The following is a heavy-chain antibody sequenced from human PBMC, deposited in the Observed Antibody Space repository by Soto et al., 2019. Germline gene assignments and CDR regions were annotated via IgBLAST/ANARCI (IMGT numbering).Heavy chain of an antibody. CDR2: ISHDGSNK. CDR1: GFTFSSYG. D-gene: IGHD6-19*01. CDR3: AKQLPAVGGYLHGMDG. J-gene: IGHJ6*02. Sequence: QVQLVESGGGVVQPGRSLRLSCAASGFTFSSYGMHWVRQAPGKGLEWVAVISHDGSNKYFADSVKGRFTISRDNSQNTLYLQMNCLTAEDRAVYYCAKQLPAVGGYLHGMDGWGQGTTVTVSS. V-gene: IGHV3-30*18.